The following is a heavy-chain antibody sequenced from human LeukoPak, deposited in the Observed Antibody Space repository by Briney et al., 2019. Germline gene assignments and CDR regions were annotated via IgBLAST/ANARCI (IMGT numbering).Heavy chain of an antibody. CDR3: AKDRPRRSLIAAAGTGWFDP. CDR1: GFTFSSYG. D-gene: IGHD6-13*01. Sequence: GGSLRLSCAASGFTFSSYGMHWVRQAPGKGLEWVAFIRYDGSNKYYADSVKGRFTISRDNSKNTLYLQMNSLRAEDTAVYYCAKDRPRRSLIAAAGTGWFDPWGQGTLATVSS. V-gene: IGHV3-30*02. J-gene: IGHJ5*02. CDR2: IRYDGSNK.